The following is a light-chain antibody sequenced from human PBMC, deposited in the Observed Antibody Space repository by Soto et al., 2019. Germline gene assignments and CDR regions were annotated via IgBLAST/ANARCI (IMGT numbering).Light chain of an antibody. CDR3: QQYDKRPPT. J-gene: IGKJ4*01. CDR1: QDISNY. CDR2: DAS. Sequence: DTQMTQSPSSLSASVGDRVTITCQASQDISNYLNWYQQKVGKAPKLLIYDASNLETGVPSRFSGRASGTDFTFTITGLQPEDIATSYCQQYDKRPPTFGGGTKVDIK. V-gene: IGKV1-33*01.